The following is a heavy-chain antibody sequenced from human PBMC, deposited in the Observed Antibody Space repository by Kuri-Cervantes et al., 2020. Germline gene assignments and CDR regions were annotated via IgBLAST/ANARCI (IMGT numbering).Heavy chain of an antibody. D-gene: IGHD3-10*01. CDR2: ISYDGSNK. CDR1: GFTFNNYG. Sequence: GESLKISCAASGFTFNNYGMQWVRQAPGKGLEWVAVISYDGSNKYYADSVKGRFTISRDNSKNTLYLQMNSLRAEDTAVYYCARGRGGYWGQGTLVTVSS. V-gene: IGHV3-30*03. J-gene: IGHJ4*02. CDR3: ARGRGGY.